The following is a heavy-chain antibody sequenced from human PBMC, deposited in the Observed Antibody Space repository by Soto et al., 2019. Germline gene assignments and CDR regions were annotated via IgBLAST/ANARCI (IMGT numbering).Heavy chain of an antibody. D-gene: IGHD2-2*02. CDR2: IFPSDSET. J-gene: IGHJ6*02. CDR3: ARHSLIVSPLYILDV. CDR1: GYNFAIHW. V-gene: IGHV5-51*01. Sequence: GESLKISCQATGYNFAIHWIGWVRQLPGKGLEWMGIIFPSDSETRYSPSFRGQVTMSVDKSINTAYLQWRSLKALDTAMYYCARHSLIVSPLYILDVWGHGTTVTVSS.